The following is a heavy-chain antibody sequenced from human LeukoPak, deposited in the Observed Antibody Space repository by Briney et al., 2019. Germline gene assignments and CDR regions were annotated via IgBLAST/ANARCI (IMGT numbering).Heavy chain of an antibody. CDR2: MNPDSGNT. D-gene: IGHD1-14*01. V-gene: IGHV1-8*02. J-gene: IGHJ5*02. Sequence: GASVKVSCKASGGTFSSYTINWVRQATGQGLEWMGWMNPDSGNTGYAQKFQGRVTMTRNTSTATAYMELSSLRLEDTAIYYCARVNQQSHWFDPWGQGTLVTVSS. CDR1: GGTFSSYT. CDR3: ARVNQQSHWFDP.